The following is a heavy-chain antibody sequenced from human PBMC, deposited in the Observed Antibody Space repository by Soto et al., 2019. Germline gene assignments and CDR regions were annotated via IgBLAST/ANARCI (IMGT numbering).Heavy chain of an antibody. CDR1: GFTFSSYA. CDR3: AKDTSNNYYDSSGYYSRVRWGVFYFDY. D-gene: IGHD3-22*01. V-gene: IGHV3-23*01. Sequence: HPGGSLRLSCAASGFTFSSYAMSWVRQAPGKXLEWVSAISGSGGSTYYADSVKGRFTISRDNSKNTLYLQMNSLRAEDTAVYYCAKDTSNNYYDSSGYYSRVRWGVFYFDYWGQGTLVTVSS. CDR2: ISGSGGST. J-gene: IGHJ4*02.